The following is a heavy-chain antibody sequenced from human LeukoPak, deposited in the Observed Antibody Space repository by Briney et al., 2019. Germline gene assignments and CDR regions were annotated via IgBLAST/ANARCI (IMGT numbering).Heavy chain of an antibody. J-gene: IGHJ4*02. CDR3: TSEGPLVGAPPLVDY. Sequence: ASVKVSCKASGYTFTDYYMHWVRQAPGQGLEWMGWINPNSGGTNYAQKFQGRVTMTRDTSISTAYMELSRLRSDDTAVYYCTSEGPLVGAPPLVDYWGQGTLVTVCS. CDR2: INPNSGGT. D-gene: IGHD1-26*01. CDR1: GYTFTDYY. V-gene: IGHV1-2*02.